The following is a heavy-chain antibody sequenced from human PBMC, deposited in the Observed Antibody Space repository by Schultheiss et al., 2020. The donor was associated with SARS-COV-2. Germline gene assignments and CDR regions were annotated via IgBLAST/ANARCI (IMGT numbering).Heavy chain of an antibody. J-gene: IGHJ1*01. V-gene: IGHV3-48*01. D-gene: IGHD2-21*02. CDR2: INSYSSNI. CDR1: GFTFSKFG. CDR3: ARDGLKYCAGNCYSGYFHH. Sequence: GESLKISCAASGFTFSKFGMNWVRQAPGKGLEWISYINSYSSNILYADSVKGRFTISRDNAKNSLYLQMNSLRPEDTAVYYCARDGLKYCAGNCYSGYFHHWGQGTLVTVSS.